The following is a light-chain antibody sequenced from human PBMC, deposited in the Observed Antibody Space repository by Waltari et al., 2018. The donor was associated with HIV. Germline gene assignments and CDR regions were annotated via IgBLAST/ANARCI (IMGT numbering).Light chain of an antibody. CDR2: DDS. CDR3: QVWDASSDQLVI. V-gene: IGLV3-21*02. CDR1: NIGDKT. Sequence: SFVLTQPPSVSVAPGQTARITCGGNNIGDKTVHWYQQKPGQAPLLVVYDDSDRPSGIPERVSGSNTWNTATLTISRVEAGDEADDYCQVWDASSDQLVIFGGGTKLTVL. J-gene: IGLJ2*01.